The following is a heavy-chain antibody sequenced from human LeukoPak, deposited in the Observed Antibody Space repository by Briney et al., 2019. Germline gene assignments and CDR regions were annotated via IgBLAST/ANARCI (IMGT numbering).Heavy chain of an antibody. CDR3: AKGRWNGMDV. CDR1: GFTFNSYG. J-gene: IGHJ6*02. Sequence: GGSLRLSCAASGFTFNSYGMSWVRQAPGKGLEWVSSISSSGTYIYYADSVKGRFTISRDNSKNTLYLQMNSLRAEDTAVYYCAKGRWNGMDVWGQGTTATVSS. D-gene: IGHD4-23*01. CDR2: ISSSGTYI. V-gene: IGHV3-23*01.